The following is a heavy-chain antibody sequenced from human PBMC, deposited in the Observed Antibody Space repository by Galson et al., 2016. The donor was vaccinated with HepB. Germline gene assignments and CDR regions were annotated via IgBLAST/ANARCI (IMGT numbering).Heavy chain of an antibody. D-gene: IGHD2-15*01. V-gene: IGHV3-53*01. CDR3: AKVLGAGYCGGSSCAMDV. CDR1: GFAVNSDY. CDR2: IYRVGRT. Sequence: SLRLSCAVSGFAVNSDYMNWIRQAPGKGLEWISVIYRVGRTTYGASVKGRFTISRDRSKNTLALQMNSLRAEDTAVHYCAKVLGAGYCGGSSCAMDVWGQGTTVTVSS. J-gene: IGHJ6*02.